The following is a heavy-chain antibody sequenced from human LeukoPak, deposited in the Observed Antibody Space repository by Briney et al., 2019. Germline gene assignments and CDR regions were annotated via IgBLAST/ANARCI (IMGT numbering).Heavy chain of an antibody. Sequence: PSETLSLTCTVSGGSISSYYWSWIRQPPGKGLEWIGYIYYSGSTNYSPSLKSRVTISVDTSKNQFSLKLSSVTAADTAVYYCARLQWLAHDAFDIWGQGTMVTVSS. V-gene: IGHV4-59*08. CDR1: GGSISSYY. CDR3: ARLQWLAHDAFDI. J-gene: IGHJ3*02. D-gene: IGHD6-19*01. CDR2: IYYSGST.